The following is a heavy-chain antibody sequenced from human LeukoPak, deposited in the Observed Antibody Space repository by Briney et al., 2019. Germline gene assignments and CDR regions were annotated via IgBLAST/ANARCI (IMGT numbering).Heavy chain of an antibody. CDR3: AKGHCSSTSCQNFDY. V-gene: IGHV3-23*01. D-gene: IGHD2-2*01. CDR2: ISGSGGST. Sequence: PGGSLRLSCAASGFTFSSYAMSWVRQAPGKGLEWVSTISGSGGSTYYADSVRGRLTISRDNSNNTLYVQMNSLGGEDTAVYYCAKGHCSSTSCQNFDYWGQGTLVTVSS. J-gene: IGHJ4*02. CDR1: GFTFSSYA.